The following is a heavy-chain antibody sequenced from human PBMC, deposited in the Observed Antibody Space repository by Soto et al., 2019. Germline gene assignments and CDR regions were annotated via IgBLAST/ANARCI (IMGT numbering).Heavy chain of an antibody. J-gene: IGHJ6*04. CDR1: GGSISVGGYY. CDR2: IYYSGST. Sequence: QVQLQESGPGLVKPSKTLSLTCTVSGGSISVGGYYWSWIRQHPGKGLEWIGYIYYSGSTYYNPSRIRRVNXXAXTXXNHFALDRSSVAAADTAVHDCARERRRADPYGTDVWGDGTAVTVSS. V-gene: IGHV4-31*03. CDR3: ARERRRADPYGTDV.